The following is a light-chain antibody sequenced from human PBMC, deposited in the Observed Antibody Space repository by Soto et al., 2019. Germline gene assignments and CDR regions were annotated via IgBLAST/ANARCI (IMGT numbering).Light chain of an antibody. CDR3: KQYNKWPLT. Sequence: EIVMTQSPATLSVSPGERATLSCRASQTVSGNLAWYQQKPGQAPTLLLYGTSTRATGISARFSGSGSGTEFALTISSLESEDFAVYYCKQYNKWPLTFGGGTKVEIK. CDR2: GTS. V-gene: IGKV3-15*01. J-gene: IGKJ4*01. CDR1: QTVSGN.